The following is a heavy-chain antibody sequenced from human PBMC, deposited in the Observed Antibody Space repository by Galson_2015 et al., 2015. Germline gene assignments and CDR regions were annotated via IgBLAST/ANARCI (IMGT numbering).Heavy chain of an antibody. CDR1: GFTFSGSA. Sequence: CAASGFTFSGSAIHWVRQAAGKGLEWVGRIRSKAESYATAYGASVEGRFTISRDDSKNTAYLQMNSLKTEDTAVYYCTVYYYDTSGYPRIDYWGQGTLVTVSS. CDR2: IRSKAESYAT. CDR3: TVYYYDTSGYPRIDY. J-gene: IGHJ4*02. D-gene: IGHD3-22*01. V-gene: IGHV3-73*01.